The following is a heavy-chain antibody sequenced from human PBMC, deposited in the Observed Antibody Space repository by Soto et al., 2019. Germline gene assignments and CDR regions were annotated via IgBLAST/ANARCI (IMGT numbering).Heavy chain of an antibody. Sequence: QVQLQESGPRLMKPSATLSLTCTVSGGSITSSYWSWIRRPPGKGLEWIAYIYDTGISGYTPSTSYNPSLNSRLTVSVDTSKSQFSLKLTSVPAADTAVYYCARGEDAFFYYGLDVWGQGITVTVSS. J-gene: IGHJ6*02. V-gene: IGHV4-59*01. CDR1: GGSITSSY. CDR3: ARGEDAFFYYGLDV. CDR2: IYDTGISGYTPST.